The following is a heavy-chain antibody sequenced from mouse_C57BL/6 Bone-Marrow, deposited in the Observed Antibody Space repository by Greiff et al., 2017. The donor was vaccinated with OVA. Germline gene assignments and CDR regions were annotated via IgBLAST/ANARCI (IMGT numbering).Heavy chain of an antibody. J-gene: IGHJ2*01. CDR3: ARWRDYYGRRSYFDY. CDR1: GYSFTGYF. CDR2: INPYNGDT. Sequence: EVKLMESGPELVKPGDSVKISCKASGYSFTGYFMNWVMQSHGKSLEWIGRINPYNGDTFYNQKFKGKATLTVDKSSSTAHMELRSLTSEDSAVYYCARWRDYYGRRSYFDYWGQGTTLTVSS. V-gene: IGHV1-20*01. D-gene: IGHD1-2*01.